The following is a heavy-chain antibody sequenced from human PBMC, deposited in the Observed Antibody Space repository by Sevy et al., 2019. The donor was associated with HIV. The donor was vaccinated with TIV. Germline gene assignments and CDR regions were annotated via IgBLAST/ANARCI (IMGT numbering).Heavy chain of an antibody. J-gene: IGHJ4*02. CDR1: GFTFSDHY. D-gene: IGHD6-13*01. CDR3: ATHAGIAAAGRVFDY. V-gene: IGHV3-72*01. CDR2: IRNKADSYTT. Sequence: GSLRLSCAASGFTFSDHYMEWVRQAPGKGLEWVGRIRNKADSYTTEYAASVKGRFTISRDDSKNSLYLLMNSLKTEDTAVYYCATHAGIAAAGRVFDYWGQGTLVTVSS.